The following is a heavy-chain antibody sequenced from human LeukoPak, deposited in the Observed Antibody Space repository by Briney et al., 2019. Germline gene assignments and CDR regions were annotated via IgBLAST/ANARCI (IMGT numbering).Heavy chain of an antibody. Sequence: ASVKVSCKPSGYTFTSYDMHWVRQAPGQRLEWMGWINAGNGNTKYSQKFRGRVTITRYTSASTGYMELSSLRSEDTAVYYCARDAGDTAIDYWGQGTLVTVSS. CDR2: INAGNGNT. V-gene: IGHV1-3*01. D-gene: IGHD5-18*01. J-gene: IGHJ4*02. CDR1: GYTFTSYD. CDR3: ARDAGDTAIDY.